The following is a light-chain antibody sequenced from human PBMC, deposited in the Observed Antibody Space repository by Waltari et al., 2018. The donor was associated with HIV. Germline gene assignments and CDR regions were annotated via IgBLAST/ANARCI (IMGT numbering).Light chain of an antibody. Sequence: QSVLTQPPPASGTPGQRVSIPCSGSSSNLGSNTVTWYQQLPGTAPKLLIYTDNQRPSGVPDRFSGSKSDTSASLAISGLQSEDEADYYCSTWDDGLDGPVFGGGTKLTVL. V-gene: IGLV1-44*01. CDR1: SSNLGSNT. CDR2: TDN. CDR3: STWDDGLDGPV. J-gene: IGLJ3*02.